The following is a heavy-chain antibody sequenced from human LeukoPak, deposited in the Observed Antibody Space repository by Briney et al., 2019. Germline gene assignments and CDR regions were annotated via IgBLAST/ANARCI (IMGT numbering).Heavy chain of an antibody. CDR3: TTRGGSFSIFDY. CDR1: GFTFSDAW. D-gene: IGHD1-26*01. J-gene: IGHJ4*02. V-gene: IGHV3-15*01. CDR2: IKSKTDGGTT. Sequence: GGSLRLSCAASGFTFSDAWMSWVRQAPGKGLEWVGRIKSKTDGGTTDYAAPVKGRFTIPRDDSKNTLYLQMNSLKTEDTAVYYCTTRGGSFSIFDYWGQGTLVTVSS.